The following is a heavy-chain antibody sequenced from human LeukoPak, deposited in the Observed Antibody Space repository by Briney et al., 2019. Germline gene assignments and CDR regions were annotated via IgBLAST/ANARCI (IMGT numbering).Heavy chain of an antibody. CDR3: AKGSGWYPI. V-gene: IGHV4-4*09. J-gene: IGHJ4*02. D-gene: IGHD6-19*01. CDR2: MYTSGST. CDR1: GDSISPHA. Sequence: SETLSLTCTVSGDSISPHAWSWIRQPPGKGLEWIGYMYTSGSTNYNPSLRSRVTILVDTPKNQVSLKLSSVTAADTAVYYRAKGSGWYPIWDQGTLVIVSS.